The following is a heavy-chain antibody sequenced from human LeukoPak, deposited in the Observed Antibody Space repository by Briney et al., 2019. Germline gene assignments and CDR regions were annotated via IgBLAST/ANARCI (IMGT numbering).Heavy chain of an antibody. J-gene: IGHJ4*02. D-gene: IGHD3-3*01. CDR1: GFTVSSNY. Sequence: PGGSLRLSCAASGFTVSSNYKSWVRQAPGKGLEWVSVIYSGGSTYYADSVKGRFTISRDNSKNTLYLQMNSLRAEDTAVYYCARGGYYDFWSGYFDYWGQGTLVTVSS. CDR3: ARGGYYDFWSGYFDY. CDR2: IYSGGST. V-gene: IGHV3-53*01.